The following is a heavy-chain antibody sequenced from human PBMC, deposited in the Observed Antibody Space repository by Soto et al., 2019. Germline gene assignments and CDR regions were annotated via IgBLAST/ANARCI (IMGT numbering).Heavy chain of an antibody. D-gene: IGHD4-4*01. Sequence: PSETLSLTCHVSGGSISGYHWSWIRQPPGKGLEWIAFIHYTGSSNSNPSLKSRVTISVDRSKNQLSLKLTSVTAADTAVYYCARHSNEYRKSLDNWGQGTLVTVSS. J-gene: IGHJ4*02. CDR3: ARHSNEYRKSLDN. CDR2: IHYTGSS. V-gene: IGHV4-59*08. CDR1: GGSISGYH.